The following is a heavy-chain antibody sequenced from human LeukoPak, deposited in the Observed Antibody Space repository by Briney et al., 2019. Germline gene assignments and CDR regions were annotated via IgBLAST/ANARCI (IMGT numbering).Heavy chain of an antibody. CDR1: GGTFSSYA. J-gene: IGHJ4*02. CDR2: IIPIFGRA. V-gene: IGHV1-69*05. CDR3: AFSSSWYGGYYFDY. Sequence: SGKVSCKASGGTFSSYAISWVRQAPGQGLEWMGGIIPIFGRANYAQKFQGRVTITTDKSTSTAYMELSSLRSEDTAVYYCAFSSSWYGGYYFDYWGQGTLVTVSS. D-gene: IGHD6-13*01.